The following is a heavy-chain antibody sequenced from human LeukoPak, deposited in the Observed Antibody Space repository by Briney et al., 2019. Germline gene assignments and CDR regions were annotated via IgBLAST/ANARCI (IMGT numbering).Heavy chain of an antibody. J-gene: IGHJ4*02. CDR3: SGRDSSRSPRAY. Sequence: PGGSLRLSCAASGLTFTDFWMNWVRLAPGRGLEWLANIKPDGNEKYYVDSVKGRFAISRDNAKNEVYLEMNGLRAEDTGVYYCSGRDSSRSPRAYWGQGTLVSVSS. V-gene: IGHV3-7*01. CDR1: GLTFTDFW. D-gene: IGHD2-2*01. CDR2: IKPDGNEK.